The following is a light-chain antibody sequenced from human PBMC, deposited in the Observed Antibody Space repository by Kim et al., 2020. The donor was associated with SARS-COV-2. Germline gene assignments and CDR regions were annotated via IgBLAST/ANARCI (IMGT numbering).Light chain of an antibody. CDR2: DKN. V-gene: IGLV3-19*01. CDR3: GPRDNNGPGV. J-gene: IGLJ3*02. CDR1: SLRKYP. Sequence: SSELTQDPDVSVALGQTVRITCLGDSLRKYPASWYQQKPGQAPILVMHDKNNVRPSGAADRFSGSNSGNTAFLTITGAQVEDEAAYYCGPRDNNGPGVFGGGTQLTVL.